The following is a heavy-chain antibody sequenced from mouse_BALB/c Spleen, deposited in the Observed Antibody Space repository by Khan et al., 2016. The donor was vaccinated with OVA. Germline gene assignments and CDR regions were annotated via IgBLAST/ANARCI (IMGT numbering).Heavy chain of an antibody. CDR3: ARYYGNYAVAY. V-gene: IGHV1S81*02. Sequence: QVQLQQSGAELVKPGASVKLSCKASGYTFTSYWMHWVKQRPGQGLEWIGEINPNNGRSNYNEKFKSKATLTVDNSSSTAYMHLSSLTAEEAAVYYCARYYGNYAVAYWGQGTLVTVSA. CDR1: GYTFTSYW. J-gene: IGHJ3*01. D-gene: IGHD2-1*01. CDR2: INPNNGRS.